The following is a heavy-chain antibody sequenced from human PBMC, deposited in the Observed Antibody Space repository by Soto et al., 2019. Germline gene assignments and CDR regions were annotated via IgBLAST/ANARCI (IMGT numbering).Heavy chain of an antibody. Sequence: QVQLQESGPGLVKPSQTLSLTCTVSGGSISSGGYYWSWIRQHPGKGLEWIGYIYYSGSTYYNPSLKSRVTISVDTSKNQFSLKLSSVTAADTAVYYCARGLASIAAQRGYYYYYCMDVWGKGTTVTVSS. J-gene: IGHJ6*03. CDR2: IYYSGST. D-gene: IGHD6-6*01. V-gene: IGHV4-31*03. CDR1: GGSISSGGYY. CDR3: ARGLASIAAQRGYYYYYCMDV.